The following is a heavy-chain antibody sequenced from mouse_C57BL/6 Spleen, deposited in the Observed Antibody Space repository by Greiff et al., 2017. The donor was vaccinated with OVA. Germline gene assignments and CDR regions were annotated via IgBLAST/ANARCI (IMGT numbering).Heavy chain of an antibody. V-gene: IGHV5-17*01. J-gene: IGHJ1*03. CDR2: ISSGSSTI. Sequence: EVQVVESGGGLVKPGGSLKLSCAASGFTFSDYGMHWVRQAPEKGLEWVAYISSGSSTIYYADTVKGRFTISRDNAKSTLFLQKRSVRSEDTAMYYCARTGTDWYFDVWGTGTTVTVSS. D-gene: IGHD4-1*01. CDR1: GFTFSDYG. CDR3: ARTGTDWYFDV.